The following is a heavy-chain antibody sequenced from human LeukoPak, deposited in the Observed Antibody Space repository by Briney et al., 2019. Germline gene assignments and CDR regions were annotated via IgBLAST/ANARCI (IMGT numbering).Heavy chain of an antibody. J-gene: IGHJ3*02. CDR3: LRRGYDDSSGYYYGDAFDI. CDR2: INPSGGST. D-gene: IGHD3-22*01. V-gene: IGHV1-46*01. Sequence: GASVKVSCKASGYTFTSYYMHWVRQAPGQGLEWMGIINPSGGSTSYAQKFQGRVTMTRDMSTSTVYMELSSLRSEDTAVYYCLRRGYDDSSGYYYGDAFDIWGQGTMVTVSS. CDR1: GYTFTSYY.